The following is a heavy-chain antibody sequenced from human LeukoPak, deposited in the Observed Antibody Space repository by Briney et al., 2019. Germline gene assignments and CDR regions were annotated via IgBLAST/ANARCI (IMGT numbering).Heavy chain of an antibody. CDR3: AKDSDYYDSSGYWSWDYFDY. V-gene: IGHV3-23*01. Sequence: GGSLRLSCAASGSTFSSYAMSWVRQAPGKGLEWVSAISGSGGSTYYADSVKGRFTISRDNSKNTLYLQMNSLRAEDTAVYYCAKDSDYYDSSGYWSWDYFDYWGQGTLVTVSS. D-gene: IGHD3-22*01. CDR2: ISGSGGST. CDR1: GSTFSSYA. J-gene: IGHJ4*02.